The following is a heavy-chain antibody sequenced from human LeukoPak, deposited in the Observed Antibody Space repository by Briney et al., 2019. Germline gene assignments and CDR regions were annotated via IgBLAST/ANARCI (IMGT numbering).Heavy chain of an antibody. CDR1: GGTFSSYA. D-gene: IGHD6-19*01. Sequence: SVKVSCKASGGTFSSYAISWVRQAPGQGLEWMGGIIPIFGTANYAQKFQGRVTITADESTSTAYMELSSLRSEDTAVYYCARDTSGYSSGWYNLYYYYGMDVWGQGTTVTVSS. CDR2: IIPIFGTA. CDR3: ARDTSGYSSGWYNLYYYYGMDV. V-gene: IGHV1-69*13. J-gene: IGHJ6*02.